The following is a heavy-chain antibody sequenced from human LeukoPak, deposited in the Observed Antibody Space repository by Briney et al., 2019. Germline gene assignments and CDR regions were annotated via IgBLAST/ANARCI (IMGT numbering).Heavy chain of an antibody. CDR1: GGSFSGYY. CDR3: ARGLGFASRFFDY. CDR2: INHSGST. Sequence: KPSETLSLTCAVYGGSFSGYYWSWIRQPPGKGLEWIGEINHSGSTNYNPSLKSRVTISVDTSKNQFSLKLSSVTAADTAVYYCARGLGFASRFFDYWGQGTLVTVSS. D-gene: IGHD3-3*01. V-gene: IGHV4-34*01. J-gene: IGHJ4*02.